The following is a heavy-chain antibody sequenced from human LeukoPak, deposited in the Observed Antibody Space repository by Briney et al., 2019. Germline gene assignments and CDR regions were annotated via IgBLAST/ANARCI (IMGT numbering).Heavy chain of an antibody. J-gene: IGHJ4*02. D-gene: IGHD6-19*01. CDR1: GYTFTRYD. CDR3: AKEMGSGWYSPWGDFDY. Sequence: ASVKVSCKASGYTFTRYDINWVRQATGQGLEWMGWINTKSGMTGHAQKFQGRFTITKDTSISTVYMELSSLSSEDTAVYFCAKEMGSGWYSPWGDFDYWGQGTLVTVSS. V-gene: IGHV1-8*03. CDR2: INTKSGMT.